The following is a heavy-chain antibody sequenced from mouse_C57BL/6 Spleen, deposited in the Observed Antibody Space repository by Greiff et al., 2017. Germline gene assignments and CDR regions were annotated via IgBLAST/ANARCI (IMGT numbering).Heavy chain of an antibody. Sequence: VQLQQSGAELVMPGASVKLSCKASGYTFTSYWMHWVKQRPGQGLEWIGEIDPSDSYTNYNQKFKGKSTLTVDKSSSTAYMQLSSLTSEDSAVYDCARSSKYYAMDYWGQGTSVTVSS. V-gene: IGHV1-69*01. J-gene: IGHJ4*01. CDR1: GYTFTSYW. D-gene: IGHD2-5*01. CDR2: IDPSDSYT. CDR3: ARSSKYYAMDY.